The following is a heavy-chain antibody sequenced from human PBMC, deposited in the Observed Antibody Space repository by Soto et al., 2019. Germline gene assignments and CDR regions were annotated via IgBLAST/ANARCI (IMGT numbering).Heavy chain of an antibody. CDR3: ARRYYTGWYWFDR. D-gene: IGHD6-19*01. V-gene: IGHV4-61*08. CDR2: IYYSGST. CDR1: GVSVSTGVHY. Sequence: QVQLQESGPGLVKPSETLSLTCTVSVSGVSVSTGVHYWSWIRQPPGKGLEWIGYIYYSGSTNYNPSLKSRVTISVDTSKNQFSLKLTSVTAADTAVYYCARRYYTGWYWFDRWGRGTLVTVSS. J-gene: IGHJ2*01.